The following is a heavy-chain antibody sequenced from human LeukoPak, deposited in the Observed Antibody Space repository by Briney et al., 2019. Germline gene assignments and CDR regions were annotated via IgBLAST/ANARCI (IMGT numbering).Heavy chain of an antibody. CDR3: ARGHGSGSSWAFDY. Sequence: SETLSLTCSVSGDSISSYSWSWIRQPPGKGLEWIGYIHYSESTTYNPSLKSRVTISADPSKHQLSLSLSSVTAADTAVYYCARGHGSGSSWAFDYSGQGTLVTVSS. D-gene: IGHD1-26*01. CDR2: IHYSEST. V-gene: IGHV4-59*01. J-gene: IGHJ4*02. CDR1: GDSISSYS.